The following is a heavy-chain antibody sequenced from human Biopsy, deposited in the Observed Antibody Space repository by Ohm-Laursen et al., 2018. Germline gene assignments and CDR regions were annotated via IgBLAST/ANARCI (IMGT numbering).Heavy chain of an antibody. CDR2: IRPLNGDT. D-gene: IGHD3-16*02. CDR3: ARGEVTFGELIVSLDS. CDR1: GYNFISYS. J-gene: IGHJ4*02. V-gene: IGHV1-18*01. Sequence: ASVKASCKASGYNFISYSINWVRQAPGQGLEWMGWIRPLNGDTKYGQKFQDRVTMTTDTSTSTVYMELTSLRSDDTAVYYCARGEVTFGELIVSLDSWGQGTLVTVSS.